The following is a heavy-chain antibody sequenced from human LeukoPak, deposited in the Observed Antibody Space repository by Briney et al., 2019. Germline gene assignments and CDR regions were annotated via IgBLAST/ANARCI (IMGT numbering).Heavy chain of an antibody. CDR1: GYTFTGYY. D-gene: IGHD2-15*01. CDR3: ARDQVAPHSWFDP. CDR2: IIPIFGTA. Sequence: GASVTVSCKASGYTFTGYYMHWVRQAPGQGLEWMGGIIPIFGTANYAQKFQGRVTITADESTSTAYMELSSLRSEDTAVYYCARDQVAPHSWFDPWGQGTLVTVSS. V-gene: IGHV1-69*13. J-gene: IGHJ5*02.